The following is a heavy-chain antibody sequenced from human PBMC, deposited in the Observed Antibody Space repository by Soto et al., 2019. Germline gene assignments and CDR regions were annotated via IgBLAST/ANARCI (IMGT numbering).Heavy chain of an antibody. Sequence: PSETLSLTCTVSGGSISSYYWSWIRQPPGKGLEWIGYIYYSGSTNYNPSLKSRVTISVDTSKNQFSLKLSSVTAADTAVYYCVRTGLPPGATDYWGPGLLVTLSS. CDR3: VRTGLPPGATDY. CDR1: GGSISSYY. D-gene: IGHD4-17*01. J-gene: IGHJ4*02. V-gene: IGHV4-59*08. CDR2: IYYSGST.